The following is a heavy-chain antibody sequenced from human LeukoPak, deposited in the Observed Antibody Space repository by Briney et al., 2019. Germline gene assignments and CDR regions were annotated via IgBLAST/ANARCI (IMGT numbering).Heavy chain of an antibody. CDR3: ARDFSHTRYFDY. J-gene: IGHJ4*02. D-gene: IGHD2-15*01. CDR1: GYTFTGYY. V-gene: IGHV1-2*02. CDR2: INPNSGGT. Sequence: ASVKVSCKASGYTFTGYYMHWVRQAPGQGLEWMGWINPNSGGTNYAQKFQGRVTMTRDTSVSTAYMELSSLTSDDTAVYYCARDFSHTRYFDYWGQGTLVTVSS.